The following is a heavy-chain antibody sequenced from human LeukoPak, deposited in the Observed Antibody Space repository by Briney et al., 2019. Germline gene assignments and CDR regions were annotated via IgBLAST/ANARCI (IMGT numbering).Heavy chain of an antibody. CDR2: IYYSGST. Sequence: SETLSLTCTVSGGSISSGGYYWSWIRQPPGKGLEWIGYIYYSGSTNYNPSLKSRVTISVDTSKNQFSLKLSSVTAADTAVYYCARWGLAVAGNYFDYWGQGTLVTVSS. J-gene: IGHJ4*02. D-gene: IGHD6-19*01. CDR3: ARWGLAVAGNYFDY. V-gene: IGHV4-61*08. CDR1: GGSISSGGYY.